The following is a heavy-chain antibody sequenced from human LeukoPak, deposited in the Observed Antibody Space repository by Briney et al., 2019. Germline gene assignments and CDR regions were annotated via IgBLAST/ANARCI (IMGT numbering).Heavy chain of an antibody. D-gene: IGHD1-26*01. CDR1: GFTFHNHG. J-gene: IGHJ6*03. Sequence: PGGSLRLSCEASGFTFHNHGMSWVRQAPGKGLEWVSVISGSSSSTYYADSVKGRFTISRDNSKNTVSLQMNNLRVDDTAVYYCAGTTSSWGYFYMDVWGKGTTVTVSS. V-gene: IGHV3-23*01. CDR3: AGTTSSWGYFYMDV. CDR2: ISGSSSST.